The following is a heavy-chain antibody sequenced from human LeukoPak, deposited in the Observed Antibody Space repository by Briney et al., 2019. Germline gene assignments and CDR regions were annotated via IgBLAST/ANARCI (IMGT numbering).Heavy chain of an antibody. CDR2: INHSGSN. D-gene: IGHD3-9*01. CDR3: ARGGGNLLPYFDPKYYYYMDV. J-gene: IGHJ6*03. Sequence: SETLSLTCALHGGSFSGYYWSWIRQPPEKGLEWVGEINHSGSNNSNPALKTRVTVSVDTSKNQFSLKLSSVTAADTAVYYCARGGGNLLPYFDPKYYYYMDVWGKGTTVTVSS. CDR1: GGSFSGYY. V-gene: IGHV4-34*01.